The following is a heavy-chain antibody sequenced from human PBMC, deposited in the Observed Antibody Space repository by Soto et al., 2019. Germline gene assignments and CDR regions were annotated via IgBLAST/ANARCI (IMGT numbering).Heavy chain of an antibody. J-gene: IGHJ3*02. CDR2: ISGSGGST. D-gene: IGHD3-10*01. Sequence: GGSLRLSCAASGFTFSSYAMSWVRQAPGKGLEWVSAISGSGGSTYYADSVKGRFTISRDNSKNTLYLQMNSLRAEDTAVYYCAIDITMFRDPDAFDIWGQGTMVTVSS. CDR3: AIDITMFRDPDAFDI. CDR1: GFTFSSYA. V-gene: IGHV3-23*01.